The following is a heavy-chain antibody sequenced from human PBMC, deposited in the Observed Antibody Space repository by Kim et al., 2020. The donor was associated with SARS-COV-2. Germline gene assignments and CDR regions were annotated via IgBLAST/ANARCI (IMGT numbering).Heavy chain of an antibody. D-gene: IGHD3-10*01. Sequence: GGSLRLSCAASGFTFSDYYMSWIRQAPGKGLEWVSYISSSSTYTNYADSVKGRFTISRDNAKNSLYLQMNSLRAEDTAVYYCARDLHGSGSYRDAFDIWGQGTMVTVSS. V-gene: IGHV3-11*05. J-gene: IGHJ3*02. CDR3: ARDLHGSGSYRDAFDI. CDR2: ISSSSTYT. CDR1: GFTFSDYY.